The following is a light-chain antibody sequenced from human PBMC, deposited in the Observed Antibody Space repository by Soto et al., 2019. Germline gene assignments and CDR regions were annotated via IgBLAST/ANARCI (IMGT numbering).Light chain of an antibody. CDR3: SSYSSSTTLYV. CDR2: DVS. V-gene: IGLV2-14*01. Sequence: QSVLTQPASVSGSPGQSITISCTGTGSDVGGYNYVSWYQQHPGKAPKLMIYDVSNRPSGVSNRFSGSKSGNTASLTISGLQAEDEAEYYCSSYSSSTTLYVVGTGTKVTVL. CDR1: GSDVGGYNY. J-gene: IGLJ1*01.